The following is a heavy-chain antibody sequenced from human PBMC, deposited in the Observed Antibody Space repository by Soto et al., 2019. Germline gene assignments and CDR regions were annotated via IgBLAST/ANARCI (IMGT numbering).Heavy chain of an antibody. CDR2: INAGNGNT. D-gene: IGHD3-10*01. CDR1: GYTFTSYA. Sequence: ASVKVSCKASGYTFTSYAMHWVRQAPGQRLEWMGWINAGNGNTKYSQKFQGRVTITRDTSASTAYMELSSLRSEDTAVYYCATPYGSGSYYNPWYIDLWGRGTLVTVSS. CDR3: ATPYGSGSYYNPWYIDL. V-gene: IGHV1-3*01. J-gene: IGHJ2*01.